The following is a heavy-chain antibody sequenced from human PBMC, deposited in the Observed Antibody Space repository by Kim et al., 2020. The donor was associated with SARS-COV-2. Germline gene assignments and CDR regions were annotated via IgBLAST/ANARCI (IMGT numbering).Heavy chain of an antibody. J-gene: IGHJ4*02. Sequence: IYNAECVKGRFTISRDTATNSLYLRMNSLRAEDTAVYYCARGRSYEPFDYWGQGTLVTVSS. CDR2: I. V-gene: IGHV3-48*01. CDR3: ARGRSYEPFDY. D-gene: IGHD3-16*01.